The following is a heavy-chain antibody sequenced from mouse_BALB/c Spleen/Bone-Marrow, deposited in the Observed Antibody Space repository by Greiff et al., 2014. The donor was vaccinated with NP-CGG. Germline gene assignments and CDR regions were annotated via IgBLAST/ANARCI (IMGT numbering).Heavy chain of an antibody. CDR2: INPNNGNT. Sequence: VQLKESGPDLVKPGASGKMSCKASGYTFTDYYMKWVKQSHGKRLEWIGDINPNNGNTFYNQKFKGKASLTVDKSSTTAYMQLNSLTSEDSAVYYCARSRAMDYWGQGTSVTVSS. CDR1: GYTFTDYY. CDR3: ARSRAMDY. J-gene: IGHJ4*01. V-gene: IGHV1-26*01.